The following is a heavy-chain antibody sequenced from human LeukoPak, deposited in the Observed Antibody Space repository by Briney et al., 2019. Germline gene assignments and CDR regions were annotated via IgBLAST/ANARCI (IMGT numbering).Heavy chain of an antibody. Sequence: ASVKVSCKASGGTFSSYAISWVRQAPGQGLEWMGGIIPIFGTANYAQKFQGRVTITADESTSTAYMELSSLRSEDTAVYYCVSGGDGYKNWFDPWGQGTLVTVSS. V-gene: IGHV1-69*13. CDR2: IIPIFGTA. CDR1: GGTFSSYA. CDR3: VSGGDGYKNWFDP. D-gene: IGHD5-24*01. J-gene: IGHJ5*02.